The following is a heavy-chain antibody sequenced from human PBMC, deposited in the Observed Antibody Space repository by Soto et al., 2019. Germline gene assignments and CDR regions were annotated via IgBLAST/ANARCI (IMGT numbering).Heavy chain of an antibody. Sequence: GGSLRLSCAASGFTFSDYYMSWIRQAPGKGLEWVSYISSSSSYTNYADSVKGRFTISRDNAKISLRLSSVTAADTAIYYCARLGAHYQSLDPWGPGTLVTV. CDR1: GFTFSDYY. CDR3: ARLGAHYQSLDP. D-gene: IGHD2-2*01. V-gene: IGHV3-11*03. CDR2: ISSSSSYT. J-gene: IGHJ5*02.